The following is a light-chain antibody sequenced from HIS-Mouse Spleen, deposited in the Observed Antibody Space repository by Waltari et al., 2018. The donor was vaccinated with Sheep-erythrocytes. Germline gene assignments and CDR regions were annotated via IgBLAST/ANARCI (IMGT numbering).Light chain of an antibody. J-gene: IGLJ1*01. CDR1: SSDVGGYNY. CDR3: CSYAGSYNHV. CDR2: DVS. Sequence: QSALTQPRSLSGSPGQSVTLSCTGTSSDVGGYNYVSWYQQHPGKAPKLMIYDVSKRPSGVPDRFSGSKSGNTASLTISGLQAEDEADYYCCSYAGSYNHVFATGTKVTVL. V-gene: IGLV2-11*01.